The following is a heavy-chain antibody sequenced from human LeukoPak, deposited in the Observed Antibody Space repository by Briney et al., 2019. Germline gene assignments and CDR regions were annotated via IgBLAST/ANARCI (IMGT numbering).Heavy chain of an antibody. CDR1: GFTLSTNA. V-gene: IGHV3-23*01. Sequence: GGSLRLSCLTSGFTLSTNAMSWVRQAPGKGLEWISGISGSGASTYYADSVKGRFTISRDNSKNTLYLQMNSLRAEDTAVYYCAKDTNYYGMDVWGQGTTVTVSS. J-gene: IGHJ6*02. D-gene: IGHD1-1*01. CDR3: AKDTNYYGMDV. CDR2: ISGSGAST.